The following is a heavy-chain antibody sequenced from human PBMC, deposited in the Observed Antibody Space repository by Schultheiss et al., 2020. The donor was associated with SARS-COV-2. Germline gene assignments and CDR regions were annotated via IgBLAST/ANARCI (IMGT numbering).Heavy chain of an antibody. CDR1: GFTFSSYG. CDR3: ARASRVVPAAIAEYFQH. D-gene: IGHD2-2*01. CDR2: IWYDGSNK. J-gene: IGHJ1*01. Sequence: GGSLRLSCAASGFTFSSYGMHWVRQAPGKGLEWVAVIWYDGSNKYYADSVKGRFTISRDNSKNTLYLQMNSLRAEDTAVYYCARASRVVPAAIAEYFQHWGQGTLVTVSS. V-gene: IGHV3-33*01.